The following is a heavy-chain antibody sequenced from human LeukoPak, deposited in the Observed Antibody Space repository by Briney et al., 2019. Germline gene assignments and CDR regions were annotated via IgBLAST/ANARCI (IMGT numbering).Heavy chain of an antibody. D-gene: IGHD2-2*01. CDR1: GGSISSYY. CDR2: IYYSGST. J-gene: IGHJ6*03. V-gene: IGHV4-59*01. Sequence: SETLSLTCTVSGGSISSYYWSWIRQPPGKGLEWIGYIYYSGSTNYNPSLKSRVTISVDTSKNQFSLKLSSVTAADTAVYYCARVPYCSSTSCPWGYYYYYMDVWGKGTTVTVSS. CDR3: ARVPYCSSTSCPWGYYYYYMDV.